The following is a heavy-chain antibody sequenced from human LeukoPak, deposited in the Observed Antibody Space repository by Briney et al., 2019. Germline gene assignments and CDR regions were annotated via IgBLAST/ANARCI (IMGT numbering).Heavy chain of an antibody. V-gene: IGHV3-49*04. J-gene: IGHJ4*02. CDR1: GFTFGDYA. Sequence: GGSLRLSCTASGFTFGDYAMSWVRQAPGKGLEWVGFTRSKAYGGTTEYAASVKGRFTISRDDSKSIAYLQMNSLKTEDTAVYYCGVAATGRGADYWGQGTLVTVSS. CDR3: GVAATGRGADY. D-gene: IGHD2-15*01. CDR2: TRSKAYGGTT.